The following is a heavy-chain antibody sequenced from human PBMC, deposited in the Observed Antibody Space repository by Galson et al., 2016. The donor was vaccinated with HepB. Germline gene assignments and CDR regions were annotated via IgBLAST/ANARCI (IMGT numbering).Heavy chain of an antibody. CDR3: AKAHIATYYFDY. V-gene: IGHV3-23*01. CDR1: GFTFSTNA. D-gene: IGHD6-13*01. Sequence: SLRLSCAVSGFTFSTNAMTWVRQPPGKGLEWVSALSPSGISTYYADSVKGRFTISRDNSKNTLYLQMNSLRAEDTAVYYCAKAHIATYYFDYWGQGTLVTVSS. CDR2: LSPSGIST. J-gene: IGHJ4*02.